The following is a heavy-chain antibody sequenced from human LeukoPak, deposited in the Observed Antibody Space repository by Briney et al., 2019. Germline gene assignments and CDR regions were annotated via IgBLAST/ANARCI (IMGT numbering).Heavy chain of an antibody. Sequence: GGSLRLSCAASGFTVSSNYMSWVRQAPGKGLEWVSVIYSGGSTYYADSVKGRFTISRDNSKNTLYLQMNSLRAEDTAVYYCARTERGRGYAAAFPIWPQAPIVTVS. CDR3: ARTERGRGYAAAFPI. J-gene: IGHJ3*02. CDR2: IYSGGST. V-gene: IGHV3-66*02. CDR1: GFTVSSNY. D-gene: IGHD5-18*01.